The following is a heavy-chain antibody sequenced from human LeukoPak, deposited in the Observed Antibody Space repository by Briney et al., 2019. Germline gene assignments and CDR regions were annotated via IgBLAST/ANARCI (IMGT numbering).Heavy chain of an antibody. CDR3: ASEWSAYCGGDCPPEY. J-gene: IGHJ4*02. CDR2: ISYDGSNK. V-gene: IGHV3-30*03. D-gene: IGHD2-21*02. Sequence: QAGGSLRLYCAASGFTFSSYGMHWVRQAPGKGLEWVAVISYDGSNKYYADSVKGRFTISRDNSKNTLYLQMNSLRAEDTAVYYCASEWSAYCGGDCPPEYWGQGTLVTVSS. CDR1: GFTFSSYG.